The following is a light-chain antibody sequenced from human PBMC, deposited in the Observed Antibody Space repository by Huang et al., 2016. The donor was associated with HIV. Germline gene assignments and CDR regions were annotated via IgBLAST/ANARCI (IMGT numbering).Light chain of an antibody. CDR2: GAS. CDR3: QQYNNWPRT. J-gene: IGKJ2*02. CDR1: QSVSRN. Sequence: EIVMTQSPATLAVSPGERATLSCRASQSVSRNLAWYQQKPGQAPRLLIYGASTRATGIPARCSGTESGTEFTLTISSLQSEDFAVYNCQQYNNWPRTFGQGTKLEIK. V-gene: IGKV3-15*01.